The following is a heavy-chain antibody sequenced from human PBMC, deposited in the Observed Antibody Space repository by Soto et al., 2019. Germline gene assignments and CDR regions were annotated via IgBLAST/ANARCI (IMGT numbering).Heavy chain of an antibody. CDR2: IYYSGST. CDR3: ARCHCSNISCSYHFDY. D-gene: IGHD2-2*01. CDR1: GGSISSGGYY. J-gene: IGHJ4*02. Sequence: QVQLQESGPGLVKPSQTLSLTCTVSGGSISSGGYYWSWIRQHPGKGLEWIGYIYYSGSTYYNPSLKSRVTISVDTSKNQFSLKLSSVTAADTAVYYCARCHCSNISCSYHFDYWGQGTLVTVSS. V-gene: IGHV4-31*03.